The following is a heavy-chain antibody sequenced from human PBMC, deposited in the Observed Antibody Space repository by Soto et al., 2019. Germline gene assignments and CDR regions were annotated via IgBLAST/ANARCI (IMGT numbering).Heavy chain of an antibody. CDR3: ARGQWRDAMDV. CDR1: GGTFSSYA. V-gene: IGHV1-69*06. D-gene: IGHD6-19*01. J-gene: IGHJ6*02. CDR2: IIPIFGTT. Sequence: QVQLVQSGAEVKKPGSSMKVSCKASGGTFSSYAITWVRQAPGQGLEWMGGIIPIFGTTNYAQNFQGRVTITADKSTSTAYMELSSLRSGVTAVYYCARGQWRDAMDVWGQGTTVTVSS.